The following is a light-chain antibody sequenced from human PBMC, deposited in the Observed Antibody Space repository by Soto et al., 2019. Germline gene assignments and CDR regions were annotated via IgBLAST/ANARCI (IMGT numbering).Light chain of an antibody. CDR3: SSYTSSSTLV. CDR2: EVG. CDR1: SSDVGGHNY. V-gene: IGLV2-14*01. J-gene: IGLJ2*01. Sequence: QSALTQPASVSGAPGQSITISCTGTSSDVGGHNYVSWYQQHPGKAPKLMNYEVGNRPSGISNRFSGSKSGNTASLTISGLQAEDEADYYCSSYTSSSTLVFGGGTKLTVL.